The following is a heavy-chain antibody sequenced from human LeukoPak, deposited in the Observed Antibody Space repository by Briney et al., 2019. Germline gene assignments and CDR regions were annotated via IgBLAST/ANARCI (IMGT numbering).Heavy chain of an antibody. V-gene: IGHV1-46*01. J-gene: IGHJ4*02. CDR3: ARDLYGSGSYYSPLQGYSFDY. Sequence: GASVKVSCKASGYTFTSYCMHWVRQAPGQGLEWMGIINPSGGSTSYAQKFQGRVTMTRDTSTSTVYMELSSLRSEDTAVYYCARDLYGSGSYYSPLQGYSFDYWGQGTLVTVSS. CDR2: INPSGGST. CDR1: GYTFTSYC. D-gene: IGHD3-10*01.